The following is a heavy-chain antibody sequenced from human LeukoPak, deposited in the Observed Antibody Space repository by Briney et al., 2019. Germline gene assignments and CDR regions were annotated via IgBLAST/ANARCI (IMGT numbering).Heavy chain of an antibody. V-gene: IGHV3-30*03. CDR3: AVAYSSSGYYPVDY. CDR2: ISYGGSNK. Sequence: PGGSLRLSCAASGFTFSSYGMHWVRQAPGKGLEWVAVISYGGSNKYYADSVKGRFTISRDNSKNTLYLQMNSLRAEDTAVYYCAVAYSSSGYYPVDYWGQGTLVTVSS. CDR1: GFTFSSYG. J-gene: IGHJ4*02. D-gene: IGHD3-22*01.